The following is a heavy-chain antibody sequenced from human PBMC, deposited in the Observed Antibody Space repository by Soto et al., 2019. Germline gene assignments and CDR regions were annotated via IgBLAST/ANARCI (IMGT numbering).Heavy chain of an antibody. CDR3: AVVTFQWELQPTDY. CDR2: FDPEDGET. J-gene: IGHJ4*02. D-gene: IGHD1-26*01. V-gene: IGHV1-24*01. CDR1: GYTLTELS. Sequence: ASVKVSCKVSGYTLTELSMHWVRQAPGKGLEWMGGFDPEDGETIYAQKFQGRVTMTEDTSTDTAYMELSSLRSEDTAVYFCAVVTFQWELQPTDYWGQGTLVTVSS.